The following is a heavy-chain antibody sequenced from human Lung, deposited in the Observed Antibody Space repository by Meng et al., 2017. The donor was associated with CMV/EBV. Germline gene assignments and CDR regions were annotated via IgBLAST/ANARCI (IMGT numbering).Heavy chain of an antibody. J-gene: IGHJ4*02. CDR1: GFTFSDYY. V-gene: IGHV3-11*04. CDR2: ISSSGSTI. D-gene: IGHD3-22*01. Sequence: GGSLRLSCAASGFTFSDYYMSWIRQAPGKGLEWVSYISSSGSTIYYADSVKGRFTISRDNAKNSLYLQMNSLRAEDTAVYYCARDWLYYYDSSGNWGGYWXQGNXVTVDS. CDR3: ARDWLYYYDSSGNWGGY.